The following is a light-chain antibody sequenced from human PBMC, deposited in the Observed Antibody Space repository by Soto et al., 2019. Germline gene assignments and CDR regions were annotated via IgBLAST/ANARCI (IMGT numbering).Light chain of an antibody. V-gene: IGKV3-15*01. CDR2: GAS. J-gene: IGKJ5*01. CDR3: QQHTDWPPIT. Sequence: EIVMTQSPATLSVSPGERATLACRASQSINSKLAWYQQKPGQAPRLLIYGASTRASGVPPRXSGRRSGTDFILTISSLQSEDSAVYYCQQHTDWPPITFGQGTRLEIK. CDR1: QSINSK.